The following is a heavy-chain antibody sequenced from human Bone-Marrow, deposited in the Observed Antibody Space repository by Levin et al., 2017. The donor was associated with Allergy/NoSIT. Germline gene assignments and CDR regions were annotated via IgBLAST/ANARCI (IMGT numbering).Heavy chain of an antibody. CDR1: GFTFSSYA. V-gene: IGHV3-30-3*01. J-gene: IGHJ4*02. Sequence: GGSLRLSCAASGFTFSSYAMHWVRQAPGKGLEWVAVISYDGSNKYYADSVKGRFTISRDNSKNTLYLQMNSLRAEDTAVYYCARRSERPGGYCSGGSCRGRYFDYWGQGTLVTVSS. CDR3: ARRSERPGGYCSGGSCRGRYFDY. CDR2: ISYDGSNK. D-gene: IGHD2-15*01.